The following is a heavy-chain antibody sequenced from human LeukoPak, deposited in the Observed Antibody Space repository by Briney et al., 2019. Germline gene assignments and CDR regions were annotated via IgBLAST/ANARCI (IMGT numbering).Heavy chain of an antibody. Sequence: RASETLSLTCTVSGGSISSGSYYWSWIRQPAGKGLEWIGRIYTSGSTNYNPSLKSRVTISVDTSKSQFSLKLSSVTAADTAVYYCAREAGLRYFDWLPHYYFDYWGQGTLVTVSS. CDR3: AREAGLRYFDWLPHYYFDY. V-gene: IGHV4-61*02. CDR2: IYTSGST. CDR1: GGSISSGSYY. J-gene: IGHJ4*02. D-gene: IGHD3-9*01.